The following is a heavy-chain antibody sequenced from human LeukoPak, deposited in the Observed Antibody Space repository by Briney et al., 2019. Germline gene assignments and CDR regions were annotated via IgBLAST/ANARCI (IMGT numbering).Heavy chain of an antibody. CDR1: GFTFSSYS. V-gene: IGHV3-21*01. Sequence: GGSLRLSCAASGFTFSSYSMNWVRQAPGKGLEWVSSISTSSSYIYYADSVKGRFTISRHNAKNSLYLQMNSLRAEDTAVYFCVRDQWLAYNHYMDVWGKGTTVTVSS. D-gene: IGHD6-19*01. CDR3: VRDQWLAYNHYMDV. J-gene: IGHJ6*03. CDR2: ISTSSSYI.